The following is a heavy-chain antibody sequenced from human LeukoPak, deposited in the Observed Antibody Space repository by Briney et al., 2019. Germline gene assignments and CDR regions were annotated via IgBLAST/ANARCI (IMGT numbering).Heavy chain of an antibody. CDR3: ASYPRYSSSPPFDY. CDR2: INTNTGGT. J-gene: IGHJ4*02. CDR1: GYTFTGYY. Sequence: ASVGVSCKASGYTFTGYYMHWVRQAPGQGLEWMGWINTNTGGTYYAEKFQGRVTMTRDTTISTAYMELTRLTSDDTAVYYCASYPRYSSSPPFDYWGQGTLVTVSS. V-gene: IGHV1-2*02. D-gene: IGHD6-6*01.